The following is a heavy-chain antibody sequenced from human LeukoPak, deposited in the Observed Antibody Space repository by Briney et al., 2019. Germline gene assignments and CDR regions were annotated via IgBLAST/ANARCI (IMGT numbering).Heavy chain of an antibody. V-gene: IGHV4-59*08. Sequence: SETLSLTCTVSGGSISSHYWSWIRQPPGKGLEWIGYIYYSGSTNYNPSLKSRVTISVDTSKNQFSLKLSSVTAADTAVYYCARQAGGTSGPFGYWGQGTLVTVSS. CDR2: IYYSGST. CDR1: GGSISSHY. D-gene: IGHD4-23*01. CDR3: ARQAGGTSGPFGY. J-gene: IGHJ4*02.